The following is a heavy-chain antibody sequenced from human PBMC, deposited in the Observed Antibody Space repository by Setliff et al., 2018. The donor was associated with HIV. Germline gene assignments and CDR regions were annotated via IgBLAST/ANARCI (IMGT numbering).Heavy chain of an antibody. D-gene: IGHD3-10*01. V-gene: IGHV4-59*11. J-gene: IGHJ6*02. CDR2: IYNSGNT. Sequence: SETLSLTCNVSGDPISNHYWNWIRQPPGKGLEWIATIYNSGNTVSNPSLKSRVTIPVDTSKNQFSLTLNFVTAADTAVYFCARVEAKIRGATYGMDVWGQGTTVTVSS. CDR3: ARVEAKIRGATYGMDV. CDR1: GDPISNHY.